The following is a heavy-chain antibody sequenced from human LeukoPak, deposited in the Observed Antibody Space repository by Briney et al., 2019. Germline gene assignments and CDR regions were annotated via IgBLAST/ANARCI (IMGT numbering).Heavy chain of an antibody. V-gene: IGHV3-48*01. D-gene: IGHD3-10*01. CDR3: ARFGGNYYYYYYMDV. CDR1: GFTFSSYS. J-gene: IGHJ6*03. CDR2: ISSSSSTI. Sequence: GGSLRLSCAASGFTFSSYSMNWVRQAPGKGLEWVSYISSSSSTIYYADSVKGRFTISRDNAKNSLYLQMNSLRAEDTAVYYCARFGGNYYYYYYMDVWGKGTTVTVSS.